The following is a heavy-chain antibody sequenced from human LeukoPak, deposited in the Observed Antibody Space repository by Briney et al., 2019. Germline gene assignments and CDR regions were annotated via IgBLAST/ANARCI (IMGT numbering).Heavy chain of an antibody. J-gene: IGHJ3*02. CDR2: IYYSGST. CDR3: ARQTYSYGQKGAFDI. Sequence: SETLSLTCTVSGGSNSSYYWSWIRQPPGKGLEWIGYIYYSGSTNYNPSLKSRVTISVDTSKNQFSLKLSSVTAADTAVYYCARQTYSYGQKGAFDIWGQGTMVTVSS. CDR1: GGSNSSYY. D-gene: IGHD5-18*01. V-gene: IGHV4-59*08.